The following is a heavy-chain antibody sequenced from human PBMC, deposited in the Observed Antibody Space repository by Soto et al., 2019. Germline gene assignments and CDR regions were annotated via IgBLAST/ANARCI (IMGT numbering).Heavy chain of an antibody. CDR2: VSVSGGAT. CDR1: GFMFNNYA. V-gene: IGHV3-23*01. D-gene: IGHD3-22*01. CDR3: AKGLYYYDSSGYRLFDY. Sequence: GGSLRLSCAASGFMFNNYAMSWVRQAPGKGLEWVSTVSVSGGATYYADSLKGGFTISRDNSKKTVYLQMNRLRADDTAIYYCAKGLYYYDSSGYRLFDYWGQGTLVTVSS. J-gene: IGHJ4*02.